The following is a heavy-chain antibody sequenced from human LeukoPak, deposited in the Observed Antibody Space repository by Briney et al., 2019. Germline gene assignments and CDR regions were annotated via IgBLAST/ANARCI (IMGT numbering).Heavy chain of an antibody. CDR1: GFTFSSYA. V-gene: IGHV3-23*01. Sequence: GSLRLSCAASGFTFSSYAMSWVRQAPGKGLEWVSAISGSGGSTYYADSVKGRSTISRDNSKNTLYLQMNSLRAEDTAVYYCAKSRRFGEFWYFDYWGQGTLVTVSS. J-gene: IGHJ4*02. CDR3: AKSRRFGEFWYFDY. CDR2: ISGSGGST. D-gene: IGHD3-10*01.